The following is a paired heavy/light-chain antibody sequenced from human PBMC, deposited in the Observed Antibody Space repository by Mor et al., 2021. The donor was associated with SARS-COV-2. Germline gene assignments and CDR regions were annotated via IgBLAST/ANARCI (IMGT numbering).Light chain of an antibody. J-gene: IGKJ2*01. CDR3: QQSYNILEYT. V-gene: IGKV1-39*01. Sequence: DIQMTQSPSSLSASVGDRVTITCRASQSISSYLNWYQQKPGKAPNLLIYGVSNLQSGVPSRFSGNASGTEFTLTISSLQPEDFATYYCQQSYNILEYTFGQGTKLEIK. CDR1: QSISSY. CDR2: GVS.
Heavy chain of an antibody. CDR3: ARVSHWLVRQWVPLRLHYFDV. V-gene: IGHV4-34*01. Sequence: QVQLQQRGAGLLKPSETLSLTCDVYGGSFSGYFWSWIRQSPGKGLEWIGEINHGGDTNYNPSLKSRVTISVHTSRNQFFLNLTSVTAADTAFYYCARVSHWLVRQWVPLRLHYFDVWGQGALVTVSS. CDR2: INHGGDT. J-gene: IGHJ4*02. D-gene: IGHD6-19*01. CDR1: GGSFSGYF.